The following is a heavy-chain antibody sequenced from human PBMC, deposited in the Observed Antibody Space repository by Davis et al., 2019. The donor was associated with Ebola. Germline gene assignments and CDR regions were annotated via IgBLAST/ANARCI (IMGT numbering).Heavy chain of an antibody. CDR2: ISPNGGDT. V-gene: IGHV1-2*02. CDR3: ASPGRKYYGSGRAYYFDY. D-gene: IGHD3-10*01. J-gene: IGHJ4*02. Sequence: ASVKVSCKASGYTFTTYGITWVRQGPGQGLEYVGWISPNGGDTRYAQTFQGRVTMTRDTAISTTYMELSGLTSDDTAVYYCASPGRKYYGSGRAYYFDYWGQGTLVTVSS. CDR1: GYTFTTYG.